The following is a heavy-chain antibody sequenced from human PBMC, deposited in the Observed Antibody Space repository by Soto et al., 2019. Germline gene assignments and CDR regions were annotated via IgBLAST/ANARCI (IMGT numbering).Heavy chain of an antibody. CDR1: GYTFTRYY. CDR2: INPYGGST. D-gene: IGHD3-10*01. J-gene: IGHJ6*02. V-gene: IGHV1-46*01. Sequence: SMKVSCKASGYTFTRYYIHWVRKAPGQGLEWMGIINPYGGSTNYAEKFQERVTITRDMSTSTAYMELSSLRSEDTAVYYCAADPSGYYYGMDVWGQGTTVTVSS. CDR3: AADPSGYYYGMDV.